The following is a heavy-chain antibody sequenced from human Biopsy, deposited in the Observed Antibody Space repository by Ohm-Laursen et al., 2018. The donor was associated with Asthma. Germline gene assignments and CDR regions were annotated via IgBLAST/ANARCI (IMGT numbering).Heavy chain of an antibody. CDR3: ARTYFDFLTGQVHDAFAM. CDR2: INAANGNT. CDR1: GYTFINYA. J-gene: IGHJ3*02. Sequence: GPSVKVSCQASGYTFINYAIHWVRQAPGHSLEWMGWINAANGNTKYSQKFQGRLTISRDTSASTAYMDLSSLRSEDTAVYYCARTYFDFLTGQVHDAFAMWGQGTMVTVSS. D-gene: IGHD3-9*01. V-gene: IGHV1-3*01.